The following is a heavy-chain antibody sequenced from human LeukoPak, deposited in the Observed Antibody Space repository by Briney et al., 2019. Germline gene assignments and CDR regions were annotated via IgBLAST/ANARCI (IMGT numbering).Heavy chain of an antibody. CDR1: GYTFTSYA. J-gene: IGHJ4*02. D-gene: IGHD3-22*01. CDR2: INAGNGNT. Sequence: GASVKVSCKASGYTFTSYAMHWVRQAPGQRLEWMGWINAGNGNTKYSQKFQGRVTITRDTSASTAYMELSSLRSEDTAVYYCARDGLGYDSSGYGDYWGQGTLVTVSS. V-gene: IGHV1-3*01. CDR3: ARDGLGYDSSGYGDY.